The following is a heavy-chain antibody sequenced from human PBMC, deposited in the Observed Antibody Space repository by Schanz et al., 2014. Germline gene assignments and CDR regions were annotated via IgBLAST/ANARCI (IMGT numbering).Heavy chain of an antibody. CDR3: AKGQLLSYYFDY. V-gene: IGHV3-30*18. CDR2: VGDTGTTK. D-gene: IGHD2-21*01. CDR1: GFPFSSHG. Sequence: VQLVESGGGVVQPGRSLKLSCAASGFPFSSHGMHWVRQAPAKGLEWVAVVGDTGTTKFYADSVKGRFTISRDNSKNTLYLQMNSLRAEDTAVYYCAKGQLLSYYFDYWGQGTLVTVSS. J-gene: IGHJ4*02.